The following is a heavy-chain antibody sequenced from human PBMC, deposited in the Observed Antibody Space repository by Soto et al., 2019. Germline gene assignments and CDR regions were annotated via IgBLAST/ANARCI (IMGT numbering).Heavy chain of an antibody. Sequence: ASVKVSCKASGYTFTGYYMHWVRQAPGQGLEWMGWINPNSGDTNCAQKFQGWVTMTRDTYISTAYMELSRLRSDDTAVYYCATRANYGSGSYYYYYGIDVWGQGTTVTVSS. CDR1: GYTFTGYY. CDR2: INPNSGDT. V-gene: IGHV1-2*04. D-gene: IGHD3-10*01. J-gene: IGHJ6*02. CDR3: ATRANYGSGSYYYYYGIDV.